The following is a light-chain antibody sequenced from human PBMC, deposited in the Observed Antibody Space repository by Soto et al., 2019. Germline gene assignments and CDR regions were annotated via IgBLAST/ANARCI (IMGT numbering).Light chain of an antibody. J-gene: IGKJ2*01. CDR1: QSISSN. Sequence: ETVTTQSPATLSVSPGERATLSCRASQSISSNLAWYQQKPGQAPRLLIYDASTRATDIPARFSGSGSGTEFTLTISSLQSEDFVVYYCQQYNILPYTFGQGTILEIK. CDR3: QQYNILPYT. V-gene: IGKV3-15*01. CDR2: DAS.